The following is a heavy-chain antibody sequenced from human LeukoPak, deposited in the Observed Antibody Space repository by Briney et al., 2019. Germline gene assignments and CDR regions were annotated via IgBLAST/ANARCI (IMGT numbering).Heavy chain of an antibody. J-gene: IGHJ4*02. Sequence: PSETLSLTCAVYGGSFSAYYWSWIRQPPGKGLEWIGEINHSGSTNYNPSLKSRVTISVDTSKNQFSLKLSSVTAADTAVYYCARGRRFTYSSSWYNYSGQGTLVTVSS. D-gene: IGHD6-13*01. CDR1: GGSFSAYY. V-gene: IGHV4-34*01. CDR2: INHSGST. CDR3: ARGRRFTYSSSWYNY.